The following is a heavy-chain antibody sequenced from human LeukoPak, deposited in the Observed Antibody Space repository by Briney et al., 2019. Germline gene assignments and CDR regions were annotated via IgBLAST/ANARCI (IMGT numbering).Heavy chain of an antibody. Sequence: SETLSLTCTVSGGSINSGDYHWTWIRQPAGKGLEWIGEINHSGSTNYNPSLKSRVTISVDTSKNQFSLKLSSVTAADTAVYYCARRTGLWFGELSGWFDPWGQGTLVTVSS. V-gene: IGHV4-61*10. D-gene: IGHD3-10*01. J-gene: IGHJ5*02. CDR1: GGSINSGDYH. CDR2: INHSGST. CDR3: ARRTGLWFGELSGWFDP.